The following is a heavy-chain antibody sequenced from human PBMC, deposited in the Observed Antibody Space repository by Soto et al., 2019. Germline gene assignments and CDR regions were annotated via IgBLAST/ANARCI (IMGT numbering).Heavy chain of an antibody. CDR3: AKVLTYYYDSSGYPASGHFDY. CDR2: ISGSGGST. Sequence: GGSLRLSGAASGFTFSSYAMSWIRQAPGKGLEWVSAISGSGGSTYYADSVKGQFTISRDNSKNTLYLQMNSLRAEDTAVYYCAKVLTYYYDSSGYPASGHFDYWGQGTLVTVSS. CDR1: GFTFSSYA. V-gene: IGHV3-23*01. J-gene: IGHJ4*02. D-gene: IGHD3-22*01.